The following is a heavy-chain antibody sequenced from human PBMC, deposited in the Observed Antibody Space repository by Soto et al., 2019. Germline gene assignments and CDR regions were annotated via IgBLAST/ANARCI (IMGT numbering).Heavy chain of an antibody. CDR3: ARYTYTSRYTYYGMDV. CDR2: VSSKAYGGTT. D-gene: IGHD2-2*02. V-gene: IGHV3-49*03. Sequence: GESLTLSCTTSGFTFSDYAMCWLRQDPGGGLEWVGVVSSKAYGGTTDYAASVRGRFAISRDDNKGIAYLQMNSGTTEDTAVYYCARYTYTSRYTYYGMDVWGPGTTVTVSS. J-gene: IGHJ6*02. CDR1: GFTFSDYA.